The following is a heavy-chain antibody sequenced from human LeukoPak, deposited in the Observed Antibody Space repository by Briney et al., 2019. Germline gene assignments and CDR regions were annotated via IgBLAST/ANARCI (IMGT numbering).Heavy chain of an antibody. CDR1: GGTFSSYA. J-gene: IGHJ4*02. V-gene: IGHV1-69*13. CDR2: IIPIFGTA. CDR3: ARGSYGPRAFDY. D-gene: IGHD5-18*01. Sequence: ASVKVSCKASGGTFSSYAISWVRQAPGQGLEWMGGIIPIFGTADYAQKFQGRVTITADESTSTAYMELSSLRSEDTAVYYCARGSYGPRAFDYWGQGTLVTVYS.